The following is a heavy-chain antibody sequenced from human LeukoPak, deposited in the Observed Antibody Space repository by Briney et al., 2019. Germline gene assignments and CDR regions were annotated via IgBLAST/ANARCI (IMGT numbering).Heavy chain of an antibody. CDR1: GFTFNNYG. CDR2: ISYDGRNK. CDR3: AKGPLRGTAAAIDY. V-gene: IGHV3-30*18. J-gene: IGHJ4*02. D-gene: IGHD2-2*01. Sequence: SGKSLRLSCAASGFTFNNYGMHWVRQAPGKGLEWAAVISYDGRNKHYPDSVKGRFTISRDISTDTLWLQMDSLRTEDTAVYYCAKGPLRGTAAAIDYWGQGTLVTVSS.